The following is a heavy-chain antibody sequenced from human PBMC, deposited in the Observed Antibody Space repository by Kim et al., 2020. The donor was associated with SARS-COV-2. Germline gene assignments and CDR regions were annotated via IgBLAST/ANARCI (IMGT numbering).Heavy chain of an antibody. V-gene: IGHV3-64D*06. CDR2: VSIAGDKT. CDR3: VKDVTYSYDL. J-gene: IGHJ4*02. CDR1: RFTFSDYA. Sequence: GGSLRLSCSASRFTFSDYAMHWVRQAPGRGLEPVATVSIAGDKTYYGDSVKGRFTVFRDNSKNMQFLQMSSLRTDDTAIYYCVKDVTYSYDLWGRGTLV. D-gene: IGHD3-16*01.